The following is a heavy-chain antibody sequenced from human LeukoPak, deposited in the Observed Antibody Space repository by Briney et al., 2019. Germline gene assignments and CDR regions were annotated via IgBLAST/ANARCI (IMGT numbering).Heavy chain of an antibody. V-gene: IGHV1-46*01. J-gene: IGHJ4*02. CDR1: GYTFTSYY. D-gene: IGHD3-22*01. CDR3: ARELIGYDSSGRPLDY. CDR2: INPSGGST. Sequence: GASVKVSCKASGYTFTSYYMHWVRQAPGQGLEWMGIINPSGGSTSYAQKFQGRVTMTRDTSTSTVYMELSSLRSEDTAVYYCARELIGYDSSGRPLDYWAQGTLVTVSS.